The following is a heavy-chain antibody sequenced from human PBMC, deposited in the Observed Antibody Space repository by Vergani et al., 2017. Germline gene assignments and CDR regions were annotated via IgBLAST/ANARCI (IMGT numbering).Heavy chain of an antibody. CDR2: IYYSGTS. CDR1: GAPISGSAYY. D-gene: IGHD3-16*01. V-gene: IGHV4-30-4*01. CDR3: ARHDRKTYTATMGWYDY. J-gene: IGHJ4*02. Sequence: QVHLQESGPGPVRPSQTLSLTCSVSGAPISGSAYYWSWIRQHPGKGLEWLGNIYYSGTSYYNPSLKSRVTISVDTSKNQFSLKLSSVTAADTALYFCARHDRKTYTATMGWYDYWGQGILVTVSS.